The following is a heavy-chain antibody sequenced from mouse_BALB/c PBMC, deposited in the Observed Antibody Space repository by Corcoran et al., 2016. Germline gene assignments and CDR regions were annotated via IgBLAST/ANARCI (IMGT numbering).Heavy chain of an antibody. J-gene: IGHJ1*01. CDR1: GFTFSGFW. CDR3: MRDGYGYGNFDV. D-gene: IGHD2-2*01. V-gene: IGHV11-2*02. Sequence: EVQLLETGEGLVQPGGSRGLYCEGSGFTFSGFWMSWVRQTPGKTLGWIGDINSDGSAINYAPSIKDRFTNFRDNDKSTLYLQMSNVRSEGTATYFCMRDGYGYGNFDVWGAGTTVTVSS. CDR2: INSDGSAI.